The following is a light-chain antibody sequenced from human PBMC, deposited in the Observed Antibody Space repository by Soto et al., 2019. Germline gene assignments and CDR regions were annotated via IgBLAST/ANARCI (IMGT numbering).Light chain of an antibody. V-gene: IGKV3-15*01. Sequence: EIVMTQSPATLSVSPGERATLSCRASQSVSSNLAWYQQKPGQAPRVVIYGTSTRATGIPARFSGSGSGTEFTLTISSLQSEDFAVYYCQQYNNWPLTFGGGTKVEIK. CDR1: QSVSSN. CDR3: QQYNNWPLT. J-gene: IGKJ4*01. CDR2: GTS.